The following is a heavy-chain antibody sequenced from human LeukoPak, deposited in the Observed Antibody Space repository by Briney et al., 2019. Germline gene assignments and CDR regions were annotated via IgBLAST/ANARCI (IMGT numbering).Heavy chain of an antibody. CDR1: GGSISSSSYY. Sequence: SETLSLTCTVSGGSISSSSYYWGWIRQPPGKGLEWIGSIYYSGSTYYNPSLKSRVTISVDTSKNQFSLKLSSVTAADTAVYYCASSNDTSGYYFCYFDYWGQGTLVTVSS. CDR3: ASSNDTSGYYFCYFDY. D-gene: IGHD3-22*01. V-gene: IGHV4-39*07. J-gene: IGHJ4*02. CDR2: IYYSGST.